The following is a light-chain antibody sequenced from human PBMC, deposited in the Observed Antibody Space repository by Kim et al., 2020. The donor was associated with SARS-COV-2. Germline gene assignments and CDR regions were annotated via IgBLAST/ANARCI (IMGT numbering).Light chain of an antibody. V-gene: IGKV3-20*01. CDR2: GAS. J-gene: IGKJ1*01. CDR3: QQYGSSPWT. Sequence: SPGEGATLSCRASHSVSSSYLAWYQQKPGQAPRLLIYGASSRATGIPDRFSGSGSGTDFTLTISRLEPEDFAVYYCQQYGSSPWTFGQGTKVDIK. CDR1: HSVSSSY.